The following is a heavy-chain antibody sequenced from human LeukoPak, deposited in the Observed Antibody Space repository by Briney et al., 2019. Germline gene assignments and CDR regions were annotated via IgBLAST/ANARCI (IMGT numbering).Heavy chain of an antibody. D-gene: IGHD3-3*01. Sequence: GGSLRLSCAASGFTFSSYSMNLVRQAPGKGLEWVSYISSSSSTIYYADSVKGRFTISRDNAKNSLYLQMNSLRAEDTAVYYCARATYYDLLDVWGKGTTVTVSS. V-gene: IGHV3-48*04. CDR3: ARATYYDLLDV. CDR1: GFTFSSYS. J-gene: IGHJ6*04. CDR2: ISSSSSTI.